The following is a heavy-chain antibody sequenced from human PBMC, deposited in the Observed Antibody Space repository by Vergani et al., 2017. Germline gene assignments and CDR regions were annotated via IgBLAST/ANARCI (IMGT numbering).Heavy chain of an antibody. V-gene: IGHV3-9*01. CDR1: GFTFDDYA. Sequence: EVQLVESGGGLVQPGRSLRLSCAASGFTFDDYAMHWVRQAPGKGLEWVAGSSWNSGSIGYADSVKGRFTISRDNAKHSLYLQMNRLRAEDTALYYWVKDIGAGYSSGWYIGEYYFDYWGQGTLVTVSS. J-gene: IGHJ4*02. CDR3: VKDIGAGYSSGWYIGEYYFDY. CDR2: SSWNSGSI. D-gene: IGHD6-19*01.